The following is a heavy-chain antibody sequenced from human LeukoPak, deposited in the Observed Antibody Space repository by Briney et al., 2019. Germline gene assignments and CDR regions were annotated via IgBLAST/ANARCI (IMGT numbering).Heavy chain of an antibody. CDR1: GYSFPTYW. CDR3: ATLTRIRGIIAYYFVS. Sequence: GESLRIPCKGSGYSFPTYWIGWVRQMPGKGLEWMGIIYSDDSDTKYSPSFQGQVTISADKSLGTAFLQWSSLKASDTAIYYCATLTRIRGIIAYYFVSWVQGTLVTVSS. J-gene: IGHJ4*02. CDR2: IYSDDSDT. V-gene: IGHV5-51*01. D-gene: IGHD3-10*01.